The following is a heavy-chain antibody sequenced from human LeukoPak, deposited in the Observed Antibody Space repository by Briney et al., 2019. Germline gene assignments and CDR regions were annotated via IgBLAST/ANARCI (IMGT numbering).Heavy chain of an antibody. CDR2: ISWNSGGI. Sequence: GGSLRLSCAASGFIFDDYAMHWVRHAPGKGLEWVSGISWNSGGIGYADSVKGRFTISRDNAKNSLYLQMNSLRAEDTALYYCAKGSYAGSEVGMATSLDYWGQGILVTVSS. V-gene: IGHV3-9*01. CDR3: AKGSYAGSEVGMATSLDY. CDR1: GFIFDDYA. J-gene: IGHJ4*02. D-gene: IGHD5-24*01.